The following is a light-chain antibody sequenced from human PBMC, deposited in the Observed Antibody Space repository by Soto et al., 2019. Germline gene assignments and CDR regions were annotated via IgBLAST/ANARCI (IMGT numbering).Light chain of an antibody. CDR3: QQYRSSPPLT. Sequence: EFVLTQSPGTLSLSPGERATLSCRASQSVSSSYLAWYQQKPGQAPRILIYGASTRATGIPDRFSGSGSGTDFNLTISRLEPEDFGLYYCQQYRSSPPLTFGGGTKVEIK. J-gene: IGKJ4*01. V-gene: IGKV3-20*01. CDR2: GAS. CDR1: QSVSSSY.